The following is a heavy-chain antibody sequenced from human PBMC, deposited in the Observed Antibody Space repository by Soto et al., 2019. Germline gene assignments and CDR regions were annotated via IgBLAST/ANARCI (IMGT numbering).Heavy chain of an antibody. Sequence: EVQLLGSGGGFVQPGWSLRLSCESSGFTFRNFAMSWVRQGPGQGLEWVSSILGSGDSTYYADSVKGRFSICRDNSKNTLYLQMNSLRAEDTAIYYCAKDNPVGATPGWFDSWGQGTLVIVSS. CDR1: GFTFRNFA. CDR2: ILGSGDST. J-gene: IGHJ5*01. D-gene: IGHD1-26*01. CDR3: AKDNPVGATPGWFDS. V-gene: IGHV3-23*01.